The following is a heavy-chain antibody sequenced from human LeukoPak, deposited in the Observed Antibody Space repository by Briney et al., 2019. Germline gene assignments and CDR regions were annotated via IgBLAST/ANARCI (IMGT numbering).Heavy chain of an antibody. V-gene: IGHV3-66*01. Sequence: QTGGSLRLSCAASGFTVSSNFMSWVRQAPGKGLEWVSVIHTGGSTNYAGSVKDRFTISRGNSKNTLYLQMNSLRAEDTAVYYCARGYSGSSQPFEYWGQGTPVTVSS. J-gene: IGHJ4*02. D-gene: IGHD6-6*01. CDR1: GFTVSSNF. CDR2: IHTGGST. CDR3: ARGYSGSSQPFEY.